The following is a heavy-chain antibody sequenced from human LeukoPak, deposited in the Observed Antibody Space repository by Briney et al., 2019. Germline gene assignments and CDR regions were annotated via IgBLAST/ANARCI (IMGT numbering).Heavy chain of an antibody. CDR2: IYPGDSDT. V-gene: IGHV5-51*01. Sequence: GESLKISCKGSGYSFTSHWFGWVRKMPGKGLEWMGIIYPGDSDTRYSPSFQGQVTISADKSISTAYLQWSSLKASDTAMYYCARVTMVRGYYFDYWGQGTLVTVSS. D-gene: IGHD3-10*01. J-gene: IGHJ4*02. CDR3: ARVTMVRGYYFDY. CDR1: GYSFTSHW.